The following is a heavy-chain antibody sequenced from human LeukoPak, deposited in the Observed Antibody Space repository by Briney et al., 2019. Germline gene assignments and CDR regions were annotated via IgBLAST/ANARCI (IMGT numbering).Heavy chain of an antibody. CDR1: GFTFSSYE. Sequence: WGSLRLSCAASGFTFSSYEMNWVRQAPGKGLEWVSYISRSGSTIYYADSVKGRFTISRDNAKNSLYLQMNSLRAEDTAVYYCARDSAAVAVAFDYWGQGTLVTVSS. CDR3: ARDSAAVAVAFDY. J-gene: IGHJ4*02. CDR2: ISRSGSTI. V-gene: IGHV3-48*03. D-gene: IGHD6-19*01.